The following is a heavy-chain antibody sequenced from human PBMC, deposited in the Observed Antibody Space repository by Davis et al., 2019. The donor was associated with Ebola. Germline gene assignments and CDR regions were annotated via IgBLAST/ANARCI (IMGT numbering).Heavy chain of an antibody. J-gene: IGHJ6*04. CDR1: GFTFSSYG. V-gene: IGHV3-48*04. Sequence: GESLKISCAASGFTFSSYGMNWVRQAPGKGLEWVSFISISSGTIYYADSVKGRFTISRDNAKNSLYLQMNSLRAEDTAVYYCAMVRGYSSSSGYYYGMDVWGKGTTVTVSS. D-gene: IGHD6-6*01. CDR2: ISISSGTI. CDR3: AMVRGYSSSSGYYYGMDV.